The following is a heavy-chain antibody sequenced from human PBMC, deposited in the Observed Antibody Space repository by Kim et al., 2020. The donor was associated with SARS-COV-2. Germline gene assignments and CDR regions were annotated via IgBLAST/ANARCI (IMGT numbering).Heavy chain of an antibody. V-gene: IGHV3-7*03. CDR1: GFTFSDYW. J-gene: IGHJ4*02. CDR2: IRQDGSEK. CDR3: TIRLDY. Sequence: GGSLRLSCAASGFTFSDYWMHWVRQAPGKGLEWVANIRQDGSEKYYVDSVKGRFTISRDNAKTPVYLQMNSLRAEDTAVYFCTIRLDYWGQGTLVTVSS.